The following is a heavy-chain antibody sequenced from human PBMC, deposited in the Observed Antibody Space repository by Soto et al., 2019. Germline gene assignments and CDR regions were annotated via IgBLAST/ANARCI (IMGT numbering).Heavy chain of an antibody. J-gene: IGHJ6*04. CDR2: INHSGST. CDR3: ARGNIVVVPAAINV. CDR1: GGSFSGYY. Sequence: PSETLSLTCAVYGGSFSGYYWSWIRQPPGKGLEWIGEINHSGSTNYNPSLKSRVTISVDTSKNQFSLKLSSVTAADTAVYYCARGNIVVVPAAINVWGKGTTVTVSS. V-gene: IGHV4-34*01. D-gene: IGHD2-2*02.